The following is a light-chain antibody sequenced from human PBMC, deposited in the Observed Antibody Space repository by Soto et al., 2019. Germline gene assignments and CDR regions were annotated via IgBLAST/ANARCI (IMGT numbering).Light chain of an antibody. V-gene: IGLV1-44*01. CDR1: SPNIGSKT. CDR3: SAWDDSLNGVV. Sequence: QSVLTQPTSASGTPGQRVTISCSGSSPNIGSKTVKWYQQIPGTAPKLLIYSDNQRPSGVPDRFSGSKSGTSASLAISGLQSEDEADYYCSAWDDSLNGVVFGGGTKLTVL. J-gene: IGLJ2*01. CDR2: SDN.